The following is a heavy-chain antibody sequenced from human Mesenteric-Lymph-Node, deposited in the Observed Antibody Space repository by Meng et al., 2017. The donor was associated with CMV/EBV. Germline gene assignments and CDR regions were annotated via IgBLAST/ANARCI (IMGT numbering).Heavy chain of an antibody. CDR1: GGYFSGYY. CDR2: INHSGST. CDR3: ARILDGSSWYA. V-gene: IGHV4-34*01. Sequence: LTCAVYGGYFSGYYWSWIRQPPGKGLEWIGEINHSGSTNYNPSLKSRVTISVDTSKNQFSLKLSSVTAADTAVYYCARILDGSSWYAWGQGTLVTVSS. J-gene: IGHJ5*02. D-gene: IGHD6-13*01.